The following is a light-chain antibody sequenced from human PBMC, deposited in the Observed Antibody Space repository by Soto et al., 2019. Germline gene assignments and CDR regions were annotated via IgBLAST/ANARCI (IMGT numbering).Light chain of an antibody. J-gene: IGKJ1*01. V-gene: IGKV3-15*01. CDR1: QSVSSN. Sequence: EIVMTQSPATLSVSPGERATPSCRASQSVSSNLAWYQQKPGQAPRLLIYGASTRATGIPARFSGSGSGTDFTLTINSLEPEDFALYYCQQRTNWPWTFGQGTKVDIK. CDR3: QQRTNWPWT. CDR2: GAS.